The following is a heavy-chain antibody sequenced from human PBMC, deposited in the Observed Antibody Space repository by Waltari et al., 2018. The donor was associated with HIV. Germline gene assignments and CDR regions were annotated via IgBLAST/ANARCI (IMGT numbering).Heavy chain of an antibody. D-gene: IGHD3-3*01. CDR2: IYYSGST. V-gene: IGHV4-39*07. J-gene: IGHJ6*02. CDR3: AISPYDFWSGSTFGYYYGMDV. Sequence: QLQLQESSPGLVKPSETLSLTCTVSGGSISSSSYYWGWIRQPPGKGLEWIGSIYYSGSTYYNPSLKSRVTISVDTSKNQFSLKLSSVTAADTAVYYCAISPYDFWSGSTFGYYYGMDVWGQGTTVTVSS. CDR1: GGSISSSSYY.